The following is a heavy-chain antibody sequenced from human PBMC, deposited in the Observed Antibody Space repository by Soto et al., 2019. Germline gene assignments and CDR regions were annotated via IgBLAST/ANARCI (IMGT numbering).Heavy chain of an antibody. CDR2: ISSSSSTI. CDR3: ARPHCGGDCYQRRHYYGMDV. V-gene: IGHV3-48*02. J-gene: IGHJ6*02. CDR1: GFTFSSYS. D-gene: IGHD2-21*02. Sequence: GGSLRLSCAASGFTFSSYSMNWVRQAPGKGLEWVSYISSSSSTIYYADSVKGRFTISRDNAKNSLYLQMNSLRDEDTAVYYCARPHCGGDCYQRRHYYGMDVWGQGTTVTVSS.